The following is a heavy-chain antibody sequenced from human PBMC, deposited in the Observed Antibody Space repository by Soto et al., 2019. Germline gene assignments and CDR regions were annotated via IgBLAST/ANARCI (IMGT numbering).Heavy chain of an antibody. V-gene: IGHV4-34*01. Sequence: QVQLQQWGAGLLKPSETLSLTCAVYGGSSSGYYWSWIRQPPGKGLEWIGEINHSGSTNYNPSLKSRVTISVDTSKNQFSLKLSSVTAADTAVYYCARGQATVNGKNWFDPWGQGTLVTVSS. CDR3: ARGQATVNGKNWFDP. CDR1: GGSSSGYY. D-gene: IGHD4-4*01. CDR2: INHSGST. J-gene: IGHJ5*02.